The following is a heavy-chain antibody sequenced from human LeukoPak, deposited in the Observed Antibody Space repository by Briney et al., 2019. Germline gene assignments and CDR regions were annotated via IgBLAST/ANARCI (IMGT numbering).Heavy chain of an antibody. CDR1: GFTFSDYY. J-gene: IGHJ4*02. CDR2: ISSSASTI. V-gene: IGHV3-11*04. CDR3: ARAPRIVGATYLDY. Sequence: SGGSLRLSCAASGFTFSDYYMSWIRQAPGKGLEWVSYISSSASTIYYADSVKGRFTISRDNAKNSLYLQMNSLRAEDTAVYYCARAPRIVGATYLDYWGQGTLVTVSS. D-gene: IGHD1-26*01.